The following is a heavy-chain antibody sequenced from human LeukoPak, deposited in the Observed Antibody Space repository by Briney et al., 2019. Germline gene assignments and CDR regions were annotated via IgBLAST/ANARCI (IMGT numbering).Heavy chain of an antibody. D-gene: IGHD2-8*01. CDR1: GFRLSDYW. CDR3: ARCSNDVCTLGMDV. CDR2: INHDGSEK. Sequence: GGSPRLSCAASGFRLSDYWMSWVSQAPGEGLEWVTHINHDGSEKYYVDSARGRFTISRDNAKHSLYLEMNSLRAEDTAVYYCARCSNDVCTLGMDVWGQGTTVTVSS. J-gene: IGHJ6*02. V-gene: IGHV3-7*03.